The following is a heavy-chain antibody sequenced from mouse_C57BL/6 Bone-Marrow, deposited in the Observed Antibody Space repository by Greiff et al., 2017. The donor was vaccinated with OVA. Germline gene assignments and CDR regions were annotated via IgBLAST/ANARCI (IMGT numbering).Heavy chain of an antibody. Sequence: EVKVVESGGGLVQPGGSLKLSCAASGFTFSDYYMYWVRQTPEKRLEWVAYISNGGGSTYYPYTVKGRFTISRDNAKNTLYLQMRRLKSENTATYYCARVGVYYGIRDVDYAMEYWGQGTSVTVSA. D-gene: IGHD1-1*01. CDR1: GFTFSDYY. V-gene: IGHV5-12*01. CDR3: ARVGVYYGIRDVDYAMEY. J-gene: IGHJ4*01. CDR2: ISNGGGST.